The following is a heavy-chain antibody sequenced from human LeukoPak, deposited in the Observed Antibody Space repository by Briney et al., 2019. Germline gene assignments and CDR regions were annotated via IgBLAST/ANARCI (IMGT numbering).Heavy chain of an antibody. CDR3: ARDIYGVSGNLHWFDP. Sequence: GASVKVSCKASGYTFTGYYMHWVRQAPGQGLEWMGWINPNSGGTNYAQKFQGRVTMTRDTSISTAYMELSRLRSDDTAVYYCARDIYGVSGNLHWFDPWGQGTLVTVSS. CDR1: GYTFTGYY. CDR2: INPNSGGT. D-gene: IGHD3-10*01. J-gene: IGHJ5*02. V-gene: IGHV1-2*02.